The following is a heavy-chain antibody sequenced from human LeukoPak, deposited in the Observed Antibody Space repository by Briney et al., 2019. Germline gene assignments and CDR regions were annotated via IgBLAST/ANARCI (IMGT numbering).Heavy chain of an antibody. D-gene: IGHD4-11*01. Sequence: GGSLRLSCATSGFTFNNYYMTWVRQAPGKGLEWVAHIMEDGSEKHYVDSVKGRFTISRDNAKNSLYLQMNSLGAEDTAVYYCAREDYSNYNYFDYWGQGTLVTVSS. J-gene: IGHJ4*02. CDR1: GFTFNNYY. V-gene: IGHV3-7*01. CDR3: AREDYSNYNYFDY. CDR2: IMEDGSEK.